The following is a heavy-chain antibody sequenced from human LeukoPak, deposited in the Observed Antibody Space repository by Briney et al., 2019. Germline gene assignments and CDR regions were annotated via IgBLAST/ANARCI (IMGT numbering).Heavy chain of an antibody. CDR2: IIASGGST. J-gene: IGHJ4*02. Sequence: GGSLRLSCAASGFIFSTYGMNWVRQAPGKGLEWVSLIIASGGSTYYADSVKGRFTISRDNSKNTLYLQMNSLRAEDTAVYYCATDQQGSGNYGYLDYWGQGTLVTVSS. CDR1: GFIFSTYG. CDR3: ATDQQGSGNYGYLDY. V-gene: IGHV3-23*01. D-gene: IGHD3-10*01.